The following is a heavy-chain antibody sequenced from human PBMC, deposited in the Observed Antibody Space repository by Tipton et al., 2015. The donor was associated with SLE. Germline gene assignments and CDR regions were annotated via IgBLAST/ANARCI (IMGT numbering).Heavy chain of an antibody. CDR3: ASLPGGYSYGSSFDY. V-gene: IGHV4-59*01. CDR2: IYYSGST. J-gene: IGHJ4*02. CDR1: GGSISSYY. D-gene: IGHD5-18*01. Sequence: TLSLTCTVSGGSISSYYWSWIRQPPGKGLEWIGYIYYSGSTNYNPSLKSRVTISVHTSKSQFSLKLSSVTAADTAVYYCASLPGGYSYGSSFDYWGQGTLVTVSS.